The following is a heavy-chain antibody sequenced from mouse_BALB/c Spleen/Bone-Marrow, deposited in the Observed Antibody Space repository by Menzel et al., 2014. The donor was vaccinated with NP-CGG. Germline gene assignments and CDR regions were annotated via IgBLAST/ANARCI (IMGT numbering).Heavy chain of an antibody. CDR1: GFNIEDTY. CDR3: AHYRYDEGGFAF. CDR2: IDPANGNT. V-gene: IGHV14-3*02. J-gene: IGHJ3*01. Sequence: EVKLMESGAELVKPGASVKLSCTASGFNIEDTYMHWVKQRPEQGLEWIVGIDPANGNTKYDPKFQGKATITADTSSNTAYLQLSSLTSEDTAVYYCAHYRYDEGGFAFWGQGTLVTVSA. D-gene: IGHD2-14*01.